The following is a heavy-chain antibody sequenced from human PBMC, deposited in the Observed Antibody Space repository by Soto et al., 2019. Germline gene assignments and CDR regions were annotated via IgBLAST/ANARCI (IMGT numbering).Heavy chain of an antibody. J-gene: IGHJ6*03. CDR1: GFTFSSYS. V-gene: IGHV3-48*01. Sequence: PGGSLRLSCAASGFTFSSYSMNWVRQAPGKGLEWVSYISSSSTIYYADSVKGRFTISRDNAKNSLYLQMNSLRAEDTAVYYCARASPDIYYYYYYMDVWGKGTTVTVSS. D-gene: IGHD3-9*01. CDR3: ARASPDIYYYYYYMDV. CDR2: ISSSSTI.